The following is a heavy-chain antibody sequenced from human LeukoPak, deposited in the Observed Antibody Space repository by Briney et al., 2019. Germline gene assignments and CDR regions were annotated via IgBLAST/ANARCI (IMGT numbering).Heavy chain of an antibody. D-gene: IGHD5-12*01. CDR3: ARDKGGTLGATASNWFDP. V-gene: IGHV4-61*02. CDR1: GGSISSGSYY. J-gene: IGHJ5*02. Sequence: PSETLSLTCTVSGGSISSGSYYWSWIRQPAGKGLEWIGRIYTSGSTNYNPSLKSRVTISVDTSKNQFSLKLSSVTAADTAVCYCARDKGGTLGATASNWFDPWGQGTLVTVSS. CDR2: IYTSGST.